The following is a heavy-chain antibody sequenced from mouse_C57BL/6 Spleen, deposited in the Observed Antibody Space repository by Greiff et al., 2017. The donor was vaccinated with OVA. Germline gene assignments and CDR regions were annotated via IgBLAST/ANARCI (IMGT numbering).Heavy chain of an antibody. CDR3: ARGYYGYDGASWFAY. CDR1: GYTFTDYY. CDR2: INPNNGGT. Sequence: VQLQQSGPELVKPGASVKISCKASGYTFTDYYMNWVKQSHGKSLEWIGDINPNNGGTSYNQKFKGKATLTVDKSSSTAYMELRSLTSEDSAVYYWARGYYGYDGASWFAYGGQGTLVTVSA. V-gene: IGHV1-26*01. D-gene: IGHD2-2*01. J-gene: IGHJ3*01.